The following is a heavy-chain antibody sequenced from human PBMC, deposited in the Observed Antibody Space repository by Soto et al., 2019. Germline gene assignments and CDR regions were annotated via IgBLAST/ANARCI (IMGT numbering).Heavy chain of an antibody. CDR2: INPKSGGT. D-gene: IGHD3-22*01. CDR1: GYMFTGYY. Sequence: ASVKVSCKASGYMFTGYYIHWVRQAPGQGLEWMGWINPKSGGTKYAEKFQGRVSMTGDTSITTAYMELSSLRSGDTAVYYCATDRVAFDMWGQGTKVTVSS. J-gene: IGHJ3*02. CDR3: ATDRVAFDM. V-gene: IGHV1-2*02.